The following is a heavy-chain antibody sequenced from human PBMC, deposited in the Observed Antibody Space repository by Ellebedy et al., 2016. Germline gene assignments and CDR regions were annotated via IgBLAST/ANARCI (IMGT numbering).Heavy chain of an antibody. V-gene: IGHV4-34*01. CDR2: INHSGST. Sequence: SETLSLXCAVYGGSFSGYYWSWIRQPPGKGLEWIGEINHSGSTNYNPSLKSRVTISVDTSKNQFSLKLSSVTAADTAVYYCARHPAAIDYWGQGTLVTVSS. D-gene: IGHD2-2*01. J-gene: IGHJ4*02. CDR1: GGSFSGYY. CDR3: ARHPAAIDY.